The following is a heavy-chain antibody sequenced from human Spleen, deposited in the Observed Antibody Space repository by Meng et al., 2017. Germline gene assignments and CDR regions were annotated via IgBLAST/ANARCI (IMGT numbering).Heavy chain of an antibody. Sequence: GGSLRLSCAASGFTLSNYPMSWVRQAPGKGLEWVCSMSGSGGRTEYADSVKGRFTISRDISKNTLYLEMNSLRGEDTALYYCAKDLLGSYYYMGFDTWGQGNLVNGSS. J-gene: IGHJ4*02. V-gene: IGHV3-23*01. D-gene: IGHD3-22*01. CDR1: GFTLSNYP. CDR2: MSGSGGRT. CDR3: AKDLLGSYYYMGFDT.